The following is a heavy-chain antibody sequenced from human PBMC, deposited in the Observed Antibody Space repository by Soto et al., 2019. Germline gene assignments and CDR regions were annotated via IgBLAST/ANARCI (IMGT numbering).Heavy chain of an antibody. D-gene: IGHD1-26*01. V-gene: IGHV4-39*01. CDR3: ARHSSSIVGATTRTGFDP. J-gene: IGHJ5*02. Sequence: TSETLSLTCTVSGDSFSTSNFYWGWIRQPPGKGLEWIGSIFYSGSTYYNPSLKSRVTISVDTSKNQFSLKLSSVTAADTAVYYCARHSSSIVGATTRTGFDPWGQGTLVTVSS. CDR1: GDSFSTSNFY. CDR2: IFYSGST.